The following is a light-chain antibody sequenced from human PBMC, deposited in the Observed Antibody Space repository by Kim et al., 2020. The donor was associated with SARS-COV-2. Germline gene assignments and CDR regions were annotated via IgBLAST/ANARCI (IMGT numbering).Light chain of an antibody. CDR2: GAS. CDR1: QSVTIS. Sequence: VSPGERAPPSCRSRQSVTISSAWYRRTPGQPPRLLIYGASTRAAGIPARFSGSGSGTDFTLTITGVQSEDLAFYYCQQYTNWPLYSFGQGTKLEIK. CDR3: QQYTNWPLYS. J-gene: IGKJ2*03. V-gene: IGKV3-15*01.